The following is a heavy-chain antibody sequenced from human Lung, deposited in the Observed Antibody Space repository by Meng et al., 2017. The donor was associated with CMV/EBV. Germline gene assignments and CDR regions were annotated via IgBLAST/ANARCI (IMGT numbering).Heavy chain of an antibody. Sequence: ASVXVSCKASGYTFTSYDINWVRQATGQGLEWMGWMNPNSGNTGYAQKFQGRVTMTRNTPISTAYMELSSLRSEDTAVYYCARGKGSYYYYYGMDVWGQGTTVTVSS. CDR2: MNPNSGNT. CDR1: GYTFTSYD. V-gene: IGHV1-8*01. CDR3: ARGKGSYYYYYGMDV. J-gene: IGHJ6*02. D-gene: IGHD5-18*01.